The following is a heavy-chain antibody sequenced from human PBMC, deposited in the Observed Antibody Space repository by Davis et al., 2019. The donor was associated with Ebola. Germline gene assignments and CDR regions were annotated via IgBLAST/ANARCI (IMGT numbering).Heavy chain of an antibody. CDR2: ISHDGSKK. D-gene: IGHD3-16*01. Sequence: SCKASGYTFTNYYMHWVRQAPGKGLEWVAVISHDGSKKYYADSARGRFTISRDNSKNTLYLQMNSLRVEDTAVFYCARRGTLSWRPLDYWGQGTLVTVSS. CDR3: ARRGTLSWRPLDY. V-gene: IGHV3-30*03. CDR1: GYTFTNYY. J-gene: IGHJ4*02.